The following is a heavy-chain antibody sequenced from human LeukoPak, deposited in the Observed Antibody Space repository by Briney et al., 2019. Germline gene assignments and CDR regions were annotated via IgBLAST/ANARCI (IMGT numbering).Heavy chain of an antibody. V-gene: IGHV1-2*02. D-gene: IGHD5-12*01. CDR3: ARRAFSGYDMDDY. J-gene: IGHJ4*02. CDR1: GYTFTGYY. CDR2: INPNSGGT. Sequence: GASVKVSCKASGYTFTGYYMHWVRQAPGQGLEWMGWINPNSGGTNYAQKFQGRVTMTRDTSISTAYMELRSLRSDDTAVYYCARRAFSGYDMDDYWGQGTLVTVSS.